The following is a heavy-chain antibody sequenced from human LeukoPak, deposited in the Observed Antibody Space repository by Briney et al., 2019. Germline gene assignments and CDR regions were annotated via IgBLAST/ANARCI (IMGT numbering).Heavy chain of an antibody. CDR1: GGSISSSNSY. Sequence: SETLSLTCTVSGGSISSSNSYWGWIRQPPGQGLEWIGTVFYSGSPYYNPSLKSRVTISMDTSKNQFSLNLTSVTAADTAVYYRARGAFDLWGRGTLVTVSS. V-gene: IGHV4-39*07. CDR2: VFYSGSP. J-gene: IGHJ2*01. CDR3: ARGAFDL.